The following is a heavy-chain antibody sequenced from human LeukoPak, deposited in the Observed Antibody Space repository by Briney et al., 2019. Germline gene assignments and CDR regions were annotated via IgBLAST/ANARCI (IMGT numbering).Heavy chain of an antibody. V-gene: IGHV4-39*02. CDR1: GGSITSGSYY. D-gene: IGHD2-15*01. Sequence: SETLSLTCTVSGGSITSGSYYWGWIRQPPGKGLEWIGCIYYSGSTYYNPSLKSRVTISVDTSNKLFSLKLSSVTAADTAVYYCARVSCSGGACPFGSWFDPWGQGTLVTVSS. CDR2: IYYSGST. J-gene: IGHJ5*02. CDR3: ARVSCSGGACPFGSWFDP.